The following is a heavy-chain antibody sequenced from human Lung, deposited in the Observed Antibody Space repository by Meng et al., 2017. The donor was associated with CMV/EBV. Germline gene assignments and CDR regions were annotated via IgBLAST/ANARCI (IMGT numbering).Heavy chain of an antibody. V-gene: IGHV4-4*02. J-gene: IGHJ4*02. Sequence: VQRQEPGPGLGKPSGTLSLPCAVSGGSISRSNWWSWVRQPPGKGLEWIGEIYHSGSTNYNPSLKSRVTISVDKSKNQFSLKLSSVTAADTAVYYCASFPPPGKQWLVTDYWGQGTLVTVSS. D-gene: IGHD6-19*01. CDR2: IYHSGST. CDR1: GGSISRSNW. CDR3: ASFPPPGKQWLVTDY.